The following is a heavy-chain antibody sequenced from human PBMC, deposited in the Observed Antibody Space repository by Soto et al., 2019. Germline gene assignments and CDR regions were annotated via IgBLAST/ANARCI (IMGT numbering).Heavy chain of an antibody. CDR2: ISSSSSTI. CDR3: AKDAITMVRGVISYYGMDV. Sequence: PGESLKISCAASGFTFSSYSMNWVRQAPGKGLEWVSYISSSSSTIYYADSVKGRFTISRDNAKNSLYLQMNSLGAEDTALYYCAKDAITMVRGVISYYGMDVWGQGTTVTVSS. V-gene: IGHV3-48*04. J-gene: IGHJ6*02. D-gene: IGHD3-10*01. CDR1: GFTFSSYS.